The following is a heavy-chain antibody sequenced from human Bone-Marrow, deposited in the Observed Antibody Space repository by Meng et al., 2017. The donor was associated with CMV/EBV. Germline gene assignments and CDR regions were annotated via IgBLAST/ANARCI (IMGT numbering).Heavy chain of an antibody. Sequence: GSAYSWMRQAQGQGMGWMGRSKPNHSGGNNAKKFQERGTITADETTKTADMEMSSLGSEDTAVYYYAGSEDCSGGGSCGRGPEYWGQGTLVTVSS. CDR1: GSA. CDR2: SKPNHSGG. D-gene: IGHD2-15*01. CDR3: AGSEDCSGGGSCGRGPEY. V-gene: IGHV1-69*11. J-gene: IGHJ4*02.